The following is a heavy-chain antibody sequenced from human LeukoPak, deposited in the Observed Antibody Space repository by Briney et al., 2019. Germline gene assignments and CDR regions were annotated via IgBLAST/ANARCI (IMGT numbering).Heavy chain of an antibody. J-gene: IGHJ3*02. CDR2: IYTTGMT. CDR3: ASCSGSGPDAFDI. Sequence: SETLSLTCSVSGGSTNSYWWSWIRQPAGKGREFIGRIYTTGMTNYNPSLKSRVTMSVDTSKNQSSLKLSSVTAADTAVYYCASCSGSGPDAFDIWGQGTMVTVSS. CDR1: GGSTNSYW. V-gene: IGHV4-4*07. D-gene: IGHD3-10*02.